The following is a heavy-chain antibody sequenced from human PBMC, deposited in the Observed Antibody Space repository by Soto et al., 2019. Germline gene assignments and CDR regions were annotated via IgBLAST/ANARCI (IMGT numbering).Heavy chain of an antibody. CDR2: ISGSGGST. CDR1: GFTFSSYA. V-gene: IGHV3-23*01. CDR3: AKSTRITGTTRYFDY. D-gene: IGHD1-20*01. Sequence: PGGSLRLSCAASGFTFSSYAMSWVRQAPGKGLEWVSAISGSGGSTYYADSVKGRFTISRDNSKNTLYLQMNSLRAEDTAVYYCAKSTRITGTTRYFDYWGQGTLVTVSS. J-gene: IGHJ4*02.